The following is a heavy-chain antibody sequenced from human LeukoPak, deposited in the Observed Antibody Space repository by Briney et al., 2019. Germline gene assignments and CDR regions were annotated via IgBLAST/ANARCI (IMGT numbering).Heavy chain of an antibody. Sequence: ASVKVSCKASGYTFTSYYMHWVRQAPGQRLEWMGIINPSGGSTSYAQKLQGRVTMTTDTSTSTAYMELRSLRSDDTAVYYCARVQSRYYYYYMDVWGKGTTVTVSS. CDR3: ARVQSRYYYYYMDV. J-gene: IGHJ6*03. CDR2: INPSGGST. CDR1: GYTFTSYY. D-gene: IGHD5-24*01. V-gene: IGHV1-46*01.